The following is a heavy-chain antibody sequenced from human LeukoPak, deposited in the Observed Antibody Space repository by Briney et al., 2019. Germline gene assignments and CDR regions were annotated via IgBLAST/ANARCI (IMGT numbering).Heavy chain of an antibody. CDR3: AREPTYSNSWHTSCDY. D-gene: IGHD6-13*01. CDR1: GFTFSSYE. Sequence: GSLRLSCAASGFTFSSYEMNWVRQAPGKGLEWVSYISSSGSTIYYADSVKGRFTISRDNAKNSLYLQMNSLRAEDTAVYYCAREPTYSNSWHTSCDYWGPGILVTVSS. CDR2: ISSSGSTI. J-gene: IGHJ4*02. V-gene: IGHV3-48*03.